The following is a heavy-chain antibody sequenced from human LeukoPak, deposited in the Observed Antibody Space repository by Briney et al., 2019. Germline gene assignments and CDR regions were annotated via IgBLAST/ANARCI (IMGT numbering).Heavy chain of an antibody. D-gene: IGHD4-17*01. CDR2: INSDGSST. CDR3: ARGDYGDYGKDY. CDR1: GFTFSTYW. Sequence: PGGSLRLSCAASGFTFSTYWMHWVRQAPGKGLVWVSRINSDGSSTSYADSVKGRFSISRDDAKNTLYLQMNSLRAEDTAVYYCARGDYGDYGKDYWGQGTLVTVSS. J-gene: IGHJ4*02. V-gene: IGHV3-74*01.